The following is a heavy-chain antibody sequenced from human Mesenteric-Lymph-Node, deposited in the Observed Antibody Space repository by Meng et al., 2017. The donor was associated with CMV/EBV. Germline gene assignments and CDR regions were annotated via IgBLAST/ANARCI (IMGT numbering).Heavy chain of an antibody. CDR3: ARDSCRFFEWTNCRSYYGMDV. CDR1: GFTVSSNY. Sequence: GESLKISCAASGFTVSSNYMSWVRQAPGKGLEWVSVIYTTGTTYYAYSVKGRFTISRDNAKNTLYLQMDSLRAEDTAVYYCARDSCRFFEWTNCRSYYGMDVWGQGTTVTVSS. V-gene: IGHV3-66*03. D-gene: IGHD3-3*01. CDR2: IYTTGTT. J-gene: IGHJ6*02.